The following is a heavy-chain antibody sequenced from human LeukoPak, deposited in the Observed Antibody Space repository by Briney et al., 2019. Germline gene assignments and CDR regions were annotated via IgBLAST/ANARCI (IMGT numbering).Heavy chain of an antibody. V-gene: IGHV4-4*07. CDR2: IYSSGST. J-gene: IGHJ4*02. Sequence: SETLSLTCTVSGGTISSYYLSWIRQPAGKGLEWIGRIYSSGSTSYNPSLKSRVTMSVDTSKNQVSLKLSSATAADTAMYHCARVYQSSGISSGYFDYWGQGTLVTVPS. CDR1: GGTISSYY. D-gene: IGHD4-23*01. CDR3: ARVYQSSGISSGYFDY.